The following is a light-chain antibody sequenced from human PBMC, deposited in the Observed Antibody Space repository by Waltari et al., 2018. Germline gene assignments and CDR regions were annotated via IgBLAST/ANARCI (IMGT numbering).Light chain of an antibody. Sequence: EVLMTQSPATVSVSPGDGATLSCWASQSVRNTVAWFQQKPGQAPRLLIYGASTRATGIPARFSGSGAGTDFSLTISGLQSEDFAVYYCQQYSDGYTFGQGTKLEIK. CDR1: QSVRNT. J-gene: IGKJ2*01. V-gene: IGKV3-15*01. CDR2: GAS. CDR3: QQYSDGYT.